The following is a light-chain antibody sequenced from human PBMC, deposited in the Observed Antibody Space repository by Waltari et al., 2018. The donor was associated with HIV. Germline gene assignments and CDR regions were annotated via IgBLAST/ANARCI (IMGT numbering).Light chain of an antibody. CDR2: AAS. CDR3: QKFNSAPLT. V-gene: IGKV1-27*01. CDR1: QGIGNY. J-gene: IGKJ3*01. Sequence: DIRMTQSPSSLSASIGDRVTITCRASQGIGNYLAWYQQKPGKVPKLLIYAASSLQSGVPSRFSGSGSGTYFTLTISSLQPEDVATYYCQKFNSAPLTFGPGTNVDLK.